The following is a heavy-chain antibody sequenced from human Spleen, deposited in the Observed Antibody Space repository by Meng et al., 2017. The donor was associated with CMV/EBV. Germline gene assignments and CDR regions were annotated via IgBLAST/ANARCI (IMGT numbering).Heavy chain of an antibody. CDR2: ISYDGSNK. CDR3: ARASYYGSGSYRFSGFDP. V-gene: IGHV3-30*04. Sequence: GGSLRLSCAASGFTFSSYAMHWVRQAPGKGLEWVAVISYDGSNKYYADSVKGRFTISRDNSKNTLYLQMNSLRAEDTAVYYCARASYYGSGSYRFSGFDPWGQGTLVTVSS. D-gene: IGHD3-10*01. J-gene: IGHJ5*02. CDR1: GFTFSSYA.